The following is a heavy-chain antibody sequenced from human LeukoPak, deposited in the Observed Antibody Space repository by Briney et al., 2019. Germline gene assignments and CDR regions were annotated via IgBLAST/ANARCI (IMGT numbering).Heavy chain of an antibody. J-gene: IGHJ4*02. CDR1: GYTFTSYY. D-gene: IGHD6-6*01. Sequence: ASVKVSCKASGYTFTSYYMHWVRQAPGQGLEWMGIINPSGGSTSYAQKFQGRVTMTRDTSTSTVYMELSSLRSEDTAVYYCARVISPRSSSSGGAFDYWGQGTLVTVSS. CDR3: ARVISPRSSSSGGAFDY. V-gene: IGHV1-46*01. CDR2: INPSGGST.